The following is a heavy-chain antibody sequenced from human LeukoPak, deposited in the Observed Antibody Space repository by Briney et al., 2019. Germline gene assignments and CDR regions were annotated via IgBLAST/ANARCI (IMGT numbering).Heavy chain of an antibody. CDR1: GFSFSSYA. D-gene: IGHD3-22*01. Sequence: GGSLRLSCAASGFSFSSYAVNWVRQAPGKGLEWVSSISSSSSYIYYADSVKGRFTISRDNAKNSLYLQMNSLRAEDTAVYYCARDLKWTYYYDSSGYPPGYWGQGTLVTVSS. CDR2: ISSSSSYI. CDR3: ARDLKWTYYYDSSGYPPGY. V-gene: IGHV3-21*01. J-gene: IGHJ4*02.